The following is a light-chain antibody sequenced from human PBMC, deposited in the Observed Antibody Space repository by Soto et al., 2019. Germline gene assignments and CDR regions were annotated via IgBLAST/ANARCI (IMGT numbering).Light chain of an antibody. Sequence: DIVMTQSPLSLPVTPGEPASISCRSSLSLLHSNGYNYLDWYLQKPGQSPQLLIYLGSNRASGVTDRFSGSGSGTDFTLKISGVEAQDVGVYYCMQALQSPYTFGQGTKLGIK. CDR1: LSLLHSNGYNY. CDR3: MQALQSPYT. V-gene: IGKV2-28*01. J-gene: IGKJ2*01. CDR2: LGS.